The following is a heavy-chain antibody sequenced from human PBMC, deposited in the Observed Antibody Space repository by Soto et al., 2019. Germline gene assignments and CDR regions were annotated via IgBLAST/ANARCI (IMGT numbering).Heavy chain of an antibody. Sequence: PGGSLRLSCATSGFVLTRHAMSWVRQAPGKGLHWASVIGFQTTDTYYADSVKGRFTISRDESKNTVYLQMNNLRVEDTAVYYCARDRGSGCVIDYWGQGTLVTVSS. CDR3: ARDRGSGCVIDY. CDR1: GFVLTRHA. D-gene: IGHD6-19*01. J-gene: IGHJ4*02. CDR2: IGFQTTDT. V-gene: IGHV3-23*01.